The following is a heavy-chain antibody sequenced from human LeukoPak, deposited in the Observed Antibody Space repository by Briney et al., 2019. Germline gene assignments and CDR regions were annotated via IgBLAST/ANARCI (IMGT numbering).Heavy chain of an antibody. J-gene: IGHJ4*02. Sequence: GGSLRLSCAAFGFTFSSYAMNWVRQAPGKGLEWVSAISGSGGSTYYADSVKGRFTISRDNSKNTLYLQMNSLRAEDTAVYYCARSYSGSYFGRGDYWGQGTLVTVSS. V-gene: IGHV3-23*01. CDR2: ISGSGGST. D-gene: IGHD1-26*01. CDR1: GFTFSSYA. CDR3: ARSYSGSYFGRGDY.